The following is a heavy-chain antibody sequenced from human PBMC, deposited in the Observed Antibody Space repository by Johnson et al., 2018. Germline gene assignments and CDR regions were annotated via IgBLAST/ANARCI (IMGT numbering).Heavy chain of an antibody. CDR3: ARRWPGGSFWLGAFDI. CDR2: LSYDGNHK. CDR1: GFSFSTYT. D-gene: IGHD1-26*01. Sequence: QVQLVESGGGVVQXGRSLRVXCAASGFSFSTYTMHWVRQAPGKGLEWVAILSYDGNHKFYAESVKGRFTISRDNSKTTLYLQMNSLITDATAVYYCARRWPGGSFWLGAFDIWGQGTMGTVSS. J-gene: IGHJ3*02. V-gene: IGHV3-30-3*01.